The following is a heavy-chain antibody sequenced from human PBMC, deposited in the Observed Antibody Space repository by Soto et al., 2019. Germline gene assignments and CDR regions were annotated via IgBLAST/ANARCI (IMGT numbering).Heavy chain of an antibody. D-gene: IGHD2-15*01. CDR3: ARFVVVVAARWFDP. V-gene: IGHV3-66*01. CDR2: IYSGGST. Sequence: GGSLRLSCAASGFTVSSNYMSWVRQAPGKGLEWVSVIYSGGSTYYADSVKGRFTISRDDSKNTLYLQMNSLRAEDTAVYYCARFVVVVAARWFDPWGQGTLVTVSS. J-gene: IGHJ5*02. CDR1: GFTVSSNY.